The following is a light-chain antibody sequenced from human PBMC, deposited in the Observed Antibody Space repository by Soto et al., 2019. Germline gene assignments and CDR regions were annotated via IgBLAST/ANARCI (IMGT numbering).Light chain of an antibody. CDR2: LNSDGSH. Sequence: QPVLTQSPSASASLGASVKLTCTLSSGHSTYAIAWHQQQPEKGPRFLMKLNSDGSHNRGDGIPDRFSGSSSGAERYLSISGLQSEDEAEYYCQTWGTGIVMLGGGTKLTVL. CDR3: QTWGTGIVM. J-gene: IGLJ2*01. CDR1: SGHSTYA. V-gene: IGLV4-69*01.